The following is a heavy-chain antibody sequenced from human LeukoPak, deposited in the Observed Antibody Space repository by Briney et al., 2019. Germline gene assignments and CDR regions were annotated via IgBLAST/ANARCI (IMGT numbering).Heavy chain of an antibody. CDR1: GFSFSSYA. D-gene: IGHD1-7*01. V-gene: IGHV3-48*01. CDR3: ARDEMDWNYFLDAFDI. CDR2: IFGNGDTT. J-gene: IGHJ3*02. Sequence: SGGSLRLSCAASGFSFSSYAMNWVRQAPGKGLEWVSIIFGNGDTTYYADSVKGRFTISRDNAKNSLYLQMNSLRAEDTAVYYCARDEMDWNYFLDAFDIWGQGTMVTVSS.